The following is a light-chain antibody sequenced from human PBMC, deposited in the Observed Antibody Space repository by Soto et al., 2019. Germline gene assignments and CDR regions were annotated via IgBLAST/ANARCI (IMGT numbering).Light chain of an antibody. V-gene: IGKV1-33*01. CDR3: QQYDDLPTYT. Sequence: DIPMTQSPSSLSASVGDRVTITCQASQDISNHLNWYQQKSGQAPNLLIYHASNLETGVPSRFSGSGSGTDFSFTISSLQPEDIATYYCQQYDDLPTYTFGQGTKVEI. CDR2: HAS. J-gene: IGKJ2*01. CDR1: QDISNH.